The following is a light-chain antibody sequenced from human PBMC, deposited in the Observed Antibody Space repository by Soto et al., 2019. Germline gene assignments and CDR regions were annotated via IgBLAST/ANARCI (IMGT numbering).Light chain of an antibody. CDR2: DAS. V-gene: IGKV3D-20*01. Sequence: EIVLTQSPATLSLSPGERATLSCGASQSISSNSLAWYQQKPGLAPRLLIYDASSRATGITDRFSGSGSWTDFTLTISRLEPEDSVVYYCQQYGSSRTFGGGTKVEIK. CDR3: QQYGSSRT. CDR1: QSISSNS. J-gene: IGKJ4*01.